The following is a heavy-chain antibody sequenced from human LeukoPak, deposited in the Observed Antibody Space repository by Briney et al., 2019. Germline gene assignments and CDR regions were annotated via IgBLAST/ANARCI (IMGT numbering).Heavy chain of an antibody. CDR3: ARDYDPVAGSPFDY. CDR1: GYTFTSYG. D-gene: IGHD6-19*01. J-gene: IGHJ4*02. CDR2: ISAYNGNT. V-gene: IGHV1-18*01. Sequence: ASVKVSCKASGYTFTSYGISWVRQAPGQGLEWMGWISAYNGNTNYAQKLQGRVTMTTDTSTSTAYMELRRLRSDDTAVYYCARDYDPVAGSPFDYWGQGTLVTVSS.